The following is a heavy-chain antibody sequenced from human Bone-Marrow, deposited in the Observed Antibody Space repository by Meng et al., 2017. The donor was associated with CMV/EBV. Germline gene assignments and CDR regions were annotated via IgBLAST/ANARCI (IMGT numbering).Heavy chain of an antibody. V-gene: IGHV4-39*07. D-gene: IGHD3-3*01. CDR2: INHSGST. CDR3: ARVRITIFGVVIWFDY. Sequence: SETLSLTCTVSGGSISSSSYYWSWIRQPPGKGLEWIGEINHSGSTNYNPSLKSRVTISVDTSKNQFSLKLSSVTAADTAVYYCARVRITIFGVVIWFDYWGQGTLVTVSS. J-gene: IGHJ4*02. CDR1: GGSISSSSYY.